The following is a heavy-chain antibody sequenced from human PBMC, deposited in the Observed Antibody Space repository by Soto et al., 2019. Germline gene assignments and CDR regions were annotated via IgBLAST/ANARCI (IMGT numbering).Heavy chain of an antibody. V-gene: IGHV3-48*01. J-gene: IGHJ4*02. D-gene: IGHD2-2*01. CDR2: ISSSSSTI. Sequence: EVQLVESGGGLVQPAGSLRLSCAASGFTFSSYSMNWVRQAPGKGLEWVSYISSSSSTIYYADSVKGRFTISRDNAKNSLYLQMNSLRAEDTAVYYCARDRYCSSTSCYFDYWGQGTLVTVSS. CDR1: GFTFSSYS. CDR3: ARDRYCSSTSCYFDY.